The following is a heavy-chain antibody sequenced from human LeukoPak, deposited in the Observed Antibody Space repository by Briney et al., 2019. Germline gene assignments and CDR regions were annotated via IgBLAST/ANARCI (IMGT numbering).Heavy chain of an antibody. CDR3: VEGCFDFLNGYAMGFGDY. D-gene: IGHD3-9*01. J-gene: IGHJ4*02. CDR1: RFTFSSHY. V-gene: IGHV3-30*03. CDR2: ISYDGSNK. Sequence: WGSLRLSCAVSRFTFSSHYRHWVRQAPGKGLEWVAVISYDGSNKYYVDSVKGRFTISRDNSKNTLYVQMNSLGVEDTAVYYCVEGCFDFLNGYAMGFGDYWGQGTLVTVSS.